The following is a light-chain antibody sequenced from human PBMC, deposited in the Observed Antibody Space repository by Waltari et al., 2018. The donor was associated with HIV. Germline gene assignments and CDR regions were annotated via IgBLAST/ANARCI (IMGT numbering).Light chain of an antibody. V-gene: IGLV3-25*03. Sequence: ARITCSGDALAKQYSYWYQQKPGQAPLLLIYKDTERPSGIPERFSGSSSGTTVTLTISGVQAEDEADYYCQSTDSSITYVVFGGGTKLTVL. CDR2: KDT. J-gene: IGLJ3*02. CDR1: ALAKQY. CDR3: QSTDSSITYVV.